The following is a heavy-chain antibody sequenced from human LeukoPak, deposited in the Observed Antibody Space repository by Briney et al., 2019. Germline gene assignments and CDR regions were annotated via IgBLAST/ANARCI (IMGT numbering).Heavy chain of an antibody. V-gene: IGHV1-2*04. CDR2: INPNSGGT. D-gene: IGHD3-9*01. J-gene: IGHJ4*02. Sequence: ASVKVSCKASGGTFSSYAISWVRQAPGQGLEWMGWINPNSGGTNYAQKFQGWVTMTRDTSISTAYMELSRLRSDDTAVYYCARGADDILTGYYMSDWGQGTLVTVSS. CDR1: GGTFSSYA. CDR3: ARGADDILTGYYMSD.